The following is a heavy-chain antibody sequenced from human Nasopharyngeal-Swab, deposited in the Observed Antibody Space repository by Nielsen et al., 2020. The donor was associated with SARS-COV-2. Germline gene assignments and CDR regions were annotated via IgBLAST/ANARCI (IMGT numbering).Heavy chain of an antibody. V-gene: IGHV3-7*01. CDR1: GFTFTNHW. J-gene: IGHJ4*02. Sequence: GGSLRLSCAASGFTFTNHWMSWVRQAPGKGLEWSANINQAGSVQKYVDSVKGRFFISRDNTEKTLFLQMNSLTVGDTAVYYCVRNGGALDFWGQGTMVTVSS. CDR2: INQAGSVQ. CDR3: VRNGGALDF. D-gene: IGHD1-26*01.